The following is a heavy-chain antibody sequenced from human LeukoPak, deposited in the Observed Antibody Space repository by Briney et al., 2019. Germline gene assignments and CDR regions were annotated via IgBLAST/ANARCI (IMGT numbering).Heavy chain of an antibody. D-gene: IGHD6-13*01. CDR2: IKSKTDGGTT. V-gene: IGHV3-15*01. CDR3: TTELAASRPYYYYYYMDV. J-gene: IGHJ6*03. CDR1: GFTFSSYS. Sequence: GGSLRLSCAASGFTFSSYSMNWVRQAPGKGLEWVGRIKSKTDGGTTDYAAPVKGRFTISRDDSKNTLYLQMNSLKTEDTAVYYCTTELAASRPYYYYYYMDVWGKGTTVTVSS.